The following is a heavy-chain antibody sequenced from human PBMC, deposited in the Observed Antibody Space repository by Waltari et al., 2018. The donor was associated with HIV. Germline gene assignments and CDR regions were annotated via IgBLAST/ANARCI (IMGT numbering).Heavy chain of an antibody. Sequence: QVQLVESGGGVVQPGRSLRLPCAASGFTFSTYAMHWARQAPGKGLEWVAVISYDGSNKYYADSVKGRFTISRDNSKNTLYLQMNSLRAEDTAVYYCARDPQYCSSTSCSYYFDYWGQGTLVTVSS. V-gene: IGHV3-30-3*01. D-gene: IGHD2-2*01. CDR3: ARDPQYCSSTSCSYYFDY. CDR2: ISYDGSNK. J-gene: IGHJ4*02. CDR1: GFTFSTYA.